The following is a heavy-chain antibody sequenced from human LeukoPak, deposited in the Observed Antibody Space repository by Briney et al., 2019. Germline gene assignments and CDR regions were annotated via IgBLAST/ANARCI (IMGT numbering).Heavy chain of an antibody. V-gene: IGHV3-73*01. CDR3: RHIEYVAPDS. J-gene: IGHJ4*02. CDR2: VRSRDKNYAT. CDR1: GLGFAVSA. D-gene: IGHD2-21*01. Sequence: GGSLRLSCAASGLGFAVSAVHWVRQTSGRGREWIGCVRSRDKNYATIYGASARGRFTISRDDSRNTASLQMNSPNTEDTAVYYFRHIEYVAPDSWGQGTLVTVSS.